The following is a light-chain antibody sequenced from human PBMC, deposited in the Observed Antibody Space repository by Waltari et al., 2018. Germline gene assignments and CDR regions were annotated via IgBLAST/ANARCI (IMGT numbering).Light chain of an antibody. CDR2: GKN. J-gene: IGLJ2*01. V-gene: IGLV3-19*01. Sequence: SSDPTQDPAVSVALGQPVRITCQGDLLRTYYGNWCRQKPGQPPELVIYGKNNRPSGIPDRFSASSSGNTASLIITGAQAEDEADYYCSSRELSGHVVFGGGTRLTVL. CDR1: LLRTYY. CDR3: SSRELSGHVV.